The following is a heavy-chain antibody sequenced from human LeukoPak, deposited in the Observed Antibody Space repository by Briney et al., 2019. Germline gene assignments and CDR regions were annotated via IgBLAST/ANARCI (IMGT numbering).Heavy chain of an antibody. Sequence: ASVKVSCKASGYTFTSYGISWVRQAPGQGREWMGWISAYNGNTNYAQKLQGRVTMTTDTSTSTAYMELRSLRSDDTAVYYCARTYDFWSGYYTKTPDYWGQGTLVTVSS. J-gene: IGHJ4*02. CDR1: GYTFTSYG. D-gene: IGHD3-3*01. CDR2: ISAYNGNT. CDR3: ARTYDFWSGYYTKTPDY. V-gene: IGHV1-18*01.